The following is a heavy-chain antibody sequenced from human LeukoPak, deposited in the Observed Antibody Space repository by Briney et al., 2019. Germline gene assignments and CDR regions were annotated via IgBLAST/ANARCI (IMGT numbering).Heavy chain of an antibody. CDR3: ARVGKKMGDWFDP. CDR2: MNPNSGNT. V-gene: IGHV1-8*01. J-gene: IGHJ5*02. CDR1: GYTFTSYD. D-gene: IGHD3-16*01. Sequence: ASVKVSCKASGYTFTSYDTNWVRQATGQGLEWMGWMNPNSGNTGYAQKFQGRVTMTRNTSISTAYMELSSLRSEDTAVYYCARVGKKMGDWFDPWGQGTLVTVSS.